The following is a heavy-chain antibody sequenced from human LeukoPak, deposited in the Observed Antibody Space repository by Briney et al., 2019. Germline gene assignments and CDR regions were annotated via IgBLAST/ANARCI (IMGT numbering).Heavy chain of an antibody. Sequence: GGSLRLSCAASGFTFSSYEMNWVRQAPGKGLEWVSYISTSGTTIYYADSVKGRFTIYRDNAKNSLYLQMNSLRAEDTAVYYCARGPQGLVRHYFDYWGQGILVTVSS. CDR2: ISTSGTTI. V-gene: IGHV3-48*03. CDR3: ARGPQGLVRHYFDY. J-gene: IGHJ4*02. CDR1: GFTFSSYE. D-gene: IGHD6-19*01.